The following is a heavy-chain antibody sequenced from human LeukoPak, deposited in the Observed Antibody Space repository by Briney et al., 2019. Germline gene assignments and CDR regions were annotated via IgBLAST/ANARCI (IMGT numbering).Heavy chain of an antibody. Sequence: GGSLRLSCAASGFTFSSHWMSWVRQAPGKGLEWVANIKEDGSEIYYVDSEKGRFTISRDNAKNSLYLQMNSLRAEDTAVYYCTRRGYGYWGQGTLVTVSS. V-gene: IGHV3-7*01. CDR2: IKEDGSEI. D-gene: IGHD5-18*01. CDR3: TRRGYGY. J-gene: IGHJ4*02. CDR1: GFTFSSHW.